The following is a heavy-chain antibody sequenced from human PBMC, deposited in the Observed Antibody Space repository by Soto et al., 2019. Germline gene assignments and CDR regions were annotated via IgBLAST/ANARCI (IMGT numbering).Heavy chain of an antibody. D-gene: IGHD2-8*01. V-gene: IGHV1-46*01. CDR3: ARTDVSSSPMDV. Sequence: QVQLVQSGAEVKKPGASVKVSCKASGYTFTSYYMHWVRQAPGQGLEWMGIINPSGGSTSYAQKCQGGVTMTRDTSTSTVYMELSSLRSEDTAVYCCARTDVSSSPMDVWGQGTTVTVSS. CDR1: GYTFTSYY. J-gene: IGHJ6*02. CDR2: INPSGGST.